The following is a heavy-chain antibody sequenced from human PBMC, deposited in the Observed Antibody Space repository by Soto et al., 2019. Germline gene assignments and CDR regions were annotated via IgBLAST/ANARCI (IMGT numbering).Heavy chain of an antibody. CDR3: ARDVKQLWLKDPFDY. D-gene: IGHD5-18*01. CDR1: GFTFSDYY. V-gene: IGHV3-11*01. CDR2: ISSSGSTI. J-gene: IGHJ4*02. Sequence: GGSLRLSCAASGFTFSDYYMSWIRQAPGKGLEWVSYISSSGSTIYYADSVKGRFTISRDNAKNSLYLQMNSLRAEDTAVYYCARDVKQLWLKDPFDYWGQGTLVTVSS.